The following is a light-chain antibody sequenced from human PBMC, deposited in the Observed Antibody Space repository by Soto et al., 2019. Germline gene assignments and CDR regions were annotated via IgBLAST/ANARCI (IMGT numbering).Light chain of an antibody. CDR2: EVS. J-gene: IGLJ1*01. CDR1: SSDVGSYNF. V-gene: IGLV2-14*01. CDR3: SSYTTSSNYV. Sequence: QSALTQPASVSGSPGQSITISCTGTSSDVGSYNFVSWYQQLPGKAPKLMNYEVSNRPSGVSNRFSGSKSGNTASLTISGLQAEDEADYYRSSYTTSSNYVFGSGTKVTVL.